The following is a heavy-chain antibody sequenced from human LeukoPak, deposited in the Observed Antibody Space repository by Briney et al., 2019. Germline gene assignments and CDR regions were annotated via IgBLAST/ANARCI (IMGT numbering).Heavy chain of an antibody. J-gene: IGHJ4*02. CDR3: AKGISAAGTGYYFDN. V-gene: IGHV3-23*01. CDR2: ITGSGDST. Sequence: GGSLRLSCAASGFPFSSYAMSWVRPAPGKGLEWVSSITGSGDSTYYANSVKGRFTISRDNSKNTLFLQMNSLRAEDTAVYYCAKGISAAGTGYYFDNWGQGNLVTVSS. D-gene: IGHD6-13*01. CDR1: GFPFSSYA.